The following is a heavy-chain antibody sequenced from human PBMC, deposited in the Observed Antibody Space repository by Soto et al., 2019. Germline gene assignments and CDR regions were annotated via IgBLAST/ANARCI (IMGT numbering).Heavy chain of an antibody. J-gene: IGHJ6*02. V-gene: IGHV2-70*11. Sequence: PTQTLTLNCTFAGLSLSTSGICMTWSLQPPGTGVEWLARIDWDDDKSCSTSLKTRLTISKDTSKIQVVLTMTNMDPVDTATYYCARIDHGTTDYYYGMDVWAQGTTVTGTS. CDR2: IDWDDDK. D-gene: IGHD1-7*01. CDR1: GLSLSTSGIC. CDR3: ARIDHGTTDYYYGMDV.